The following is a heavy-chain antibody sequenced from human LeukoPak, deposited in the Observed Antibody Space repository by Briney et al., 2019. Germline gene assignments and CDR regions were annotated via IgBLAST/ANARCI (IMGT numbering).Heavy chain of an antibody. V-gene: IGHV3-74*01. J-gene: IGHJ4*02. CDR2: INDDGSIT. CDR3: ARGRAGNYYNHNDY. CDR1: GFTISGYW. Sequence: GGSLRLSCEVSGFTISGYWMHWVRQAPGKGLVWVSRINDDGSITAYADSVKGRFTISRDNAKNTLFLQMNSLRAEDTAVYYCARGRAGNYYNHNDYWGQGTLVTVSS. D-gene: IGHD3-10*01.